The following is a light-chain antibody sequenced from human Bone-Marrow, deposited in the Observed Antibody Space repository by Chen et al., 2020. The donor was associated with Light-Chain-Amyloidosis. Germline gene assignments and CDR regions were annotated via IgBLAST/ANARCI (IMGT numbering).Light chain of an antibody. CDR2: EVT. V-gene: IGLV2-14*01. CDR3: SSYTVTNTLV. J-gene: IGLJ1*01. CDR1: SSDVGGDNH. Sequence: QSALTQPASVSGSPGQAITISCTGTSSDVGGDNHVSWYQQHPEKAHKLMIYEVTNRASWVPDRFSSSKSDNTASLTISELQTEDEGDYFCSSYTVTNTLVFGSGTRVTVL.